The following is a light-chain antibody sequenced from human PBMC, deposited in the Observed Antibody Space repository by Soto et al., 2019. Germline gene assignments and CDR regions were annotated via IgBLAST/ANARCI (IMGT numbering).Light chain of an antibody. V-gene: IGLV1-51*01. CDR1: SSNIGNNY. CDR2: DNN. CDR3: GTWDSSLSAVV. J-gene: IGLJ2*01. Sequence: QSVLTQPPSVSAAPGQTVTISCSGSSSNIGNNYVSWYQQLPGTAPKLLIYDNNKRPSGIPDRFSGSKSGTSATLGITGLQTGDEADYYCGTWDSSLSAVVFGGGNKLTVL.